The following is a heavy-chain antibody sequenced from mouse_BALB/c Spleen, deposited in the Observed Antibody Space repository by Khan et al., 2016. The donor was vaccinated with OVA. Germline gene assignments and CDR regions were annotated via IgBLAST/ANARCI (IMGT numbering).Heavy chain of an antibody. V-gene: IGHV8-12*01. CDR2: IYWDDDK. J-gene: IGHJ4*01. Sequence: QVTLKESGPGILQPSQTLSLTCSFSGFSLSSSGMGVSWIRQPSGKGLEWLAHIYWDDDKRYNPSLKSRLTISKDTSSNQVFLKITSVDTADTVTYYCARTEWLLDFTMDYWGQGTSVTVSS. CDR1: GFSLSSSGMG. CDR3: ARTEWLLDFTMDY. D-gene: IGHD2-3*01.